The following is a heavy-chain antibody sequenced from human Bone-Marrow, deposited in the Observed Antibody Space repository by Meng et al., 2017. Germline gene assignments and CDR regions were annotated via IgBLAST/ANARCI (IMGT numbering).Heavy chain of an antibody. CDR1: GFTFSSYG. Sequence: GESLKISCAASGFTFSSYGMHWVRQAPGKGLEWVAVIWYDGSNKYYADSVKGRFTISRDNSKNTLYLQMNSLRAEDTAVYYCAKDPGIAVDGGHWGQGTLVTVSS. D-gene: IGHD6-19*01. J-gene: IGHJ4*02. CDR3: AKDPGIAVDGGH. CDR2: IWYDGSNK. V-gene: IGHV3-33*06.